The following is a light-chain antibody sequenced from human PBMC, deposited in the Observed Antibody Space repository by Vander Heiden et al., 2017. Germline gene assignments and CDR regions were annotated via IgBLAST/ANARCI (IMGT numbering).Light chain of an antibody. V-gene: IGLV1-40*01. Sequence: QSVLTHPPSVSEAPGQRLPISCLGSSSNIGAGYDVHWYQPLPAPALILFIYGNSNRPSGVPDCVSGSKSATSVTLTITGLQDEDESYYYSPYYNSSLLVFGGGTKLTVL. CDR2: GNS. CDR1: SSNIGAGYD. J-gene: IGLJ3*02. CDR3: PYYNSSLLV.